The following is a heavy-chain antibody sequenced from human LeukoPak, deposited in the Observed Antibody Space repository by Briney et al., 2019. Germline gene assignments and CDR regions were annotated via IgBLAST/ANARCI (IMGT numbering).Heavy chain of an antibody. CDR3: AEGGRGGTYRFDY. CDR2: ISYDGSNK. Sequence: GGSLRLSCAASGFTFSSYGMHWVRQTPGKGLEWVAVISYDGSNKYYADSVKGRFTISRDNSKNTLYLQMNSLRAEDTAVYYCAEGGRGGTYRFDYWGQRTLVTVSS. CDR1: GFTFSSYG. J-gene: IGHJ4*02. D-gene: IGHD1-26*01. V-gene: IGHV3-30*18.